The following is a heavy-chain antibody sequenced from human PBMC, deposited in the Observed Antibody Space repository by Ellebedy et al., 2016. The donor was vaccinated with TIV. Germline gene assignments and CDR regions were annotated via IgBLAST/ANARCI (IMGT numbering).Heavy chain of an antibody. D-gene: IGHD6-6*01. Sequence: SETLSLXCTVSGGSISSSSYYWGWIRQPPGKGLEWIGSIYYSGSTYYNPSLKSRVTISVDTSKNQFSLKLSSVTAADTAVYYCARASSIAAGGPWFDPWGQGTLVTVSS. V-gene: IGHV4-39*07. CDR3: ARASSIAAGGPWFDP. CDR2: IYYSGST. CDR1: GGSISSSSYY. J-gene: IGHJ5*02.